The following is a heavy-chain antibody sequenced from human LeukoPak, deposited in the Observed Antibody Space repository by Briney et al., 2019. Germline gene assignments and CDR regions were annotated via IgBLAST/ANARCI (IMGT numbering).Heavy chain of an antibody. CDR3: AREDNFDCLTN. V-gene: IGHV3-7*01. D-gene: IGHD3-9*01. Sequence: GGSLRLSCAPSGLTLSTIWMRWVGQPPGRGGEWVANIKQEGGENYYVDFVKGRLSISRDHAKSSLYLQMNSLRAKDTAVYYCAREDNFDCLTNWGQGTLVTVSS. CDR2: IKQEGGEN. J-gene: IGHJ4*02. CDR1: GLTLSTIW.